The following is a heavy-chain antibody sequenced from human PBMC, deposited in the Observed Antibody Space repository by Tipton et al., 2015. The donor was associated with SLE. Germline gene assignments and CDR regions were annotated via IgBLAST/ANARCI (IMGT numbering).Heavy chain of an antibody. Sequence: GSLRLSCAASGFTFSSYEMNWVRQAPGKGLEWVSSISSSSSYIYYADSVKGRFTISRDNAKNSLYLQMNSLRAEDTAVYYCAREIAAAGTYLFDYWGQGTLVTVSS. CDR2: ISSSSSYI. CDR1: GFTFSSYE. J-gene: IGHJ4*02. CDR3: AREIAAAGTYLFDY. V-gene: IGHV3-21*03. D-gene: IGHD6-13*01.